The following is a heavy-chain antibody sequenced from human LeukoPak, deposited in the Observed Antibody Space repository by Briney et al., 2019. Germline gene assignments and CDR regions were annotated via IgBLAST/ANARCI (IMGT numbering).Heavy chain of an antibody. CDR2: IRYDGSNK. CDR3: AKKYSTGLDP. J-gene: IGHJ5*02. CDR1: GFIFSNYG. D-gene: IGHD1-26*01. V-gene: IGHV3-30*02. Sequence: GGSLRLSCAASGFIFSNYGMHWVRQAPGKGLEWVAFIRYDGSNKYHADSVKGRFTISRDNSKNTLYLQMSSLRAEDTAIYYCAKKYSTGLDPWGQGTLVTVSS.